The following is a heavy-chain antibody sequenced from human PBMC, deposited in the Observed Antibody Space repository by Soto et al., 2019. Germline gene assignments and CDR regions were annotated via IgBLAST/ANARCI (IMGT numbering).Heavy chain of an antibody. CDR3: ARSVPAAPFDI. Sequence: EVQLVESGGGLVKPGGPLRLSCAAFGFTFTSYSRNWVRQAPGKGLEWVPSISSSSDYIFYADSVKGRFTISRDNAKNSLYLQMNSLRAEDTAVYYCARSVPAAPFDIWGQGTMVIVSS. CDR1: GFTFTSYS. D-gene: IGHD2-2*01. J-gene: IGHJ3*02. V-gene: IGHV3-21*01. CDR2: ISSSSDYI.